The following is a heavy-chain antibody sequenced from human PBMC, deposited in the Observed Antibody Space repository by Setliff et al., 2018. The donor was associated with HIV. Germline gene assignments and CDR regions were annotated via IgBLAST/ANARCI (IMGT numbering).Heavy chain of an antibody. V-gene: IGHV1-18*01. CDR2: INPYNGNT. Sequence: ASVKVSCKASGYTFINYGINWVRQAPGQGLEWVGWINPYNGNTKYGQKFQGTVTMTRDTSTSTAYMELRSLRSDDTAVYYCAIGSSNWPHRPNNYYFDYWGQGTPVTVSS. J-gene: IGHJ4*02. CDR3: AIGSSNWPHRPNNYYFDY. D-gene: IGHD6-13*01. CDR1: GYTFINYG.